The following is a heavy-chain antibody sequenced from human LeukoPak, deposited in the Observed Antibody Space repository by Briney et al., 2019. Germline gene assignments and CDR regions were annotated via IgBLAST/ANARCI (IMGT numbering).Heavy chain of an antibody. CDR1: GGSISSYY. V-gene: IGHV4-59*01. D-gene: IGHD3-22*01. J-gene: IGHJ4*02. CDR3: ASSYYYDSSGYYPYYFDY. Sequence: PSETLSLTCTVSGGSISSYYWSWIRQPPGKGLEWIGYIYYSGSTNYNPSLKSRVTISVDTSKNQFSLKLSSVTAPDTAVYYCASSYYYDSSGYYPYYFDYWGQGTLVTVSS. CDR2: IYYSGST.